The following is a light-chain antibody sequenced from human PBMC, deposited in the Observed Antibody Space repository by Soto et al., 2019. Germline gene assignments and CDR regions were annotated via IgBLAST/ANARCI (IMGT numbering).Light chain of an antibody. Sequence: QSVLTQSPSVSGAPGQRVTISCTGTSSNIGAAYDVNWYRHLPGTAPKLLIYGNTNRPSGVPDRFSGSKSSTSASLAITGLHADDEAVYYCQSYDSGLTGSVFGGGPKVTVL. V-gene: IGLV1-40*01. CDR1: SSNIGAAYD. J-gene: IGLJ2*01. CDR2: GNT. CDR3: QSYDSGLTGSV.